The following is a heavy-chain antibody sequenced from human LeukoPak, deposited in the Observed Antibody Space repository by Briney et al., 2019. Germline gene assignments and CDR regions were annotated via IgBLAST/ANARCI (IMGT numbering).Heavy chain of an antibody. J-gene: IGHJ4*02. CDR3: ASHRYSGRYYDDY. D-gene: IGHD1-26*01. CDR1: GGSFSNYY. CDR2: IFYSGTT. Sequence: SETLSLTCTVSGGSFSNYYWTWIRQPPGKGLEWIGYIFYSGTTNYNPSLKSRVSMSVDTSKNQYSLKLSSVTAADTAVYYCASHRYSGRYYDDYWGQGTLVTVSS. V-gene: IGHV4-59*08.